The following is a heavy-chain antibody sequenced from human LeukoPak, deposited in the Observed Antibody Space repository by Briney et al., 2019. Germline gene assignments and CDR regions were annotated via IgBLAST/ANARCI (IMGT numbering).Heavy chain of an antibody. Sequence: SETLSLTCAVYGGSFSGHYWSWIRQPPGKGLEWIGEINHSGSTNYNPSLKSRVTISVDTSKNQFSLKLSSVTAADTAVYYCARPRRGSGSYYPFGYWGQGTLVTVSS. CDR3: ARPRRGSGSYYPFGY. CDR2: INHSGST. V-gene: IGHV4-34*01. J-gene: IGHJ4*02. D-gene: IGHD3-10*01. CDR1: GGSFSGHY.